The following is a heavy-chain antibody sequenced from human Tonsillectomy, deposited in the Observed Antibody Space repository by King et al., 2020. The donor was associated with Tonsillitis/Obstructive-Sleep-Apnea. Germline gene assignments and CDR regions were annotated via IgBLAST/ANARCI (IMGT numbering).Heavy chain of an antibody. D-gene: IGHD3-10*01. CDR1: GVTFSTYG. V-gene: IGHV3-33*01. CDR3: ARDDYYGSGSYRYYYGLDV. Sequence: QLVQSGGGVVQPGGSLTLSCAASGVTFSTYGMHWVREAPGERLEWVAAIWYDRSNTYYADSLKGRYTISRDNSKNTLYLQMNSLRAEDTALYYCARDDYYGSGSYRYYYGLDVWGQGTTVTVSS. CDR2: IWYDRSNT. J-gene: IGHJ6*02.